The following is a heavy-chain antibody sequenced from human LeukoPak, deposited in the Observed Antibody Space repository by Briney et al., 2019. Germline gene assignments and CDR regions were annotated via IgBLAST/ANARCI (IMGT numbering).Heavy chain of an antibody. CDR1: GGTFSSYA. D-gene: IGHD2-2*01. Sequence: SVKVSCKASGGTFSSYAISWVRQAPGQGLEWMEGIIPIFGTANYAQKFQGRVTITADKSTSTAYMELSSLRSEDTAVYYCAREARTSPDAFDIWGQGTMVTVSS. J-gene: IGHJ3*02. CDR2: IIPIFGTA. V-gene: IGHV1-69*06. CDR3: AREARTSPDAFDI.